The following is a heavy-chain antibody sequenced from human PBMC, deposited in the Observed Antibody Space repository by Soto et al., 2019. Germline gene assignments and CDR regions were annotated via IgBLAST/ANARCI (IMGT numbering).Heavy chain of an antibody. J-gene: IGHJ4*02. CDR1: GGTFSSYA. V-gene: IGHV1-69*13. D-gene: IGHD3-16*01. Sequence: SVKVSCKASGGTFSSYAISWVRQAPGQGLEWMGGIIPIFGTANYAQKFQGRVTITADESTSTAYMELSSLRSEDTAVYYCARTAPMDAGDKYYYDFWGQGALVTVSS. CDR3: ARTAPMDAGDKYYYDF. CDR2: IIPIFGTA.